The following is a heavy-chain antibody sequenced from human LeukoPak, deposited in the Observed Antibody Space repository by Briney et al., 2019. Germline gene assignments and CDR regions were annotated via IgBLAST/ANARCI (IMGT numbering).Heavy chain of an antibody. CDR1: GGSINSYY. Sequence: SETLSLTCTVSGGSINSYYWSWIRQPPGKGLEWIGEINHSGSTYYNPSLKSRVTISLDTSKSQFSLKLTSVTAADTAVYYCARKQGGQLVNTRRWFDPWGQGTLVTVSS. V-gene: IGHV4-34*01. D-gene: IGHD6-13*01. J-gene: IGHJ5*02. CDR3: ARKQGGQLVNTRRWFDP. CDR2: INHSGST.